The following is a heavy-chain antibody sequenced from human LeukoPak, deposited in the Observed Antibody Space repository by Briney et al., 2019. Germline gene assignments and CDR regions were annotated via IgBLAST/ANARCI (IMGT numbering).Heavy chain of an antibody. V-gene: IGHV4-39*01. CDR1: GGSISSSSYY. J-gene: IGHJ5*02. D-gene: IGHD3-3*01. CDR2: IYYSGST. Sequence: SETLSLTCTVSGGSISSSSYYWGWIRQPPGKGLEWIGSIYYSGSTYYNPSLKSRVTISVDTSKNQFYLKLSSVTAADTAVYYCARHESSYYDFWSGYYTGSWFDPWGQGTLVTVSS. CDR3: ARHESSYYDFWSGYYTGSWFDP.